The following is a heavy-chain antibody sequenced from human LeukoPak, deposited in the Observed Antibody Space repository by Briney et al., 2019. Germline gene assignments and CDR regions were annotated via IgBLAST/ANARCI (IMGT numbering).Heavy chain of an antibody. D-gene: IGHD3-10*01. CDR3: AKFVNYGNYYYYYYMDV. CDR2: VSDNGGST. CDR1: GFTFSRYA. Sequence: GGSLRLSCAASGFTFSRYAMSWVRQAPGKGLEWVSAVSDNGGSTYYADSVQGRFTISRDNSKNTLYLQMNSLRAEDTAVYFCAKFVNYGNYYYYYYMDVWGKGTTVTVSS. J-gene: IGHJ6*03. V-gene: IGHV3-23*01.